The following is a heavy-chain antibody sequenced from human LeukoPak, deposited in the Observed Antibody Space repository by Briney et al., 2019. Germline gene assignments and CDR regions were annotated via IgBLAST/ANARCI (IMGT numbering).Heavy chain of an antibody. CDR3: ASTVVPAAIGMDV. V-gene: IGHV1-69*04. CDR2: IIPILGIA. D-gene: IGHD2-2*01. CDR1: GYTFTTYG. J-gene: IGHJ6*02. Sequence: SVKVSCKASGYTFTTYGSNWVRQAPGQGLEWMGRIIPILGIANYAQKFQGRVTITADKSTSTAYMELSSLRSEDTAVYYCASTVVPAAIGMDVWGQGTTVTVSS.